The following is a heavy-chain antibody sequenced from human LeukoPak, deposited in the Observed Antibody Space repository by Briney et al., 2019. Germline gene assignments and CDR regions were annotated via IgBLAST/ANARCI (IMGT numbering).Heavy chain of an antibody. D-gene: IGHD4-17*01. J-gene: IGHJ4*02. Sequence: GGSLRLSCAASGFTSSSYWMHWVRQAPGKGLEWVSSISSSSSYIYYADLVKGRFTISRDNAKNSLYLQMNSLRAEDTAVYYCASDPDYGDYSPFDYWGQGTLVTVSS. CDR1: GFTSSSYW. CDR2: ISSSSSYI. CDR3: ASDPDYGDYSPFDY. V-gene: IGHV3-21*01.